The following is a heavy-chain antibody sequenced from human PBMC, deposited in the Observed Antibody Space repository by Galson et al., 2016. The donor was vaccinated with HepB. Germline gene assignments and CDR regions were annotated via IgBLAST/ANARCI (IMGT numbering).Heavy chain of an antibody. D-gene: IGHD1-26*01. CDR1: GESFGGYY. CDR3: ARRGLVGATVGALDI. V-gene: IGHV4-34*01. Sequence: ETLSLTCAVYGESFGGYYWSWIRQPPGKGLEWIGEINHSGSTTYNPSLKSRLTISIDPSNNQFSLKLTSVTAADTAVYFCARRGLVGATVGALDIWGQGTMVTVSS. CDR2: INHSGST. J-gene: IGHJ3*02.